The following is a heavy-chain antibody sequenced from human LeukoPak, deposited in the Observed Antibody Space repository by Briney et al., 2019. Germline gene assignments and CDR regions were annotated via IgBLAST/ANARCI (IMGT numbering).Heavy chain of an antibody. D-gene: IGHD3-3*01. CDR1: GYIFTTYY. Sequence: ASVKVSCKASGYIFTTYYIHWVRQAPGQGLEWMGIINLSDGSTSYAQKFQGRVTMIRDTSTSIVYMELSSLRSEDTAVYYCARAYDFWSGDQDYWGQGTLVTVSS. V-gene: IGHV1-46*01. CDR3: ARAYDFWSGDQDY. J-gene: IGHJ4*02. CDR2: INLSDGST.